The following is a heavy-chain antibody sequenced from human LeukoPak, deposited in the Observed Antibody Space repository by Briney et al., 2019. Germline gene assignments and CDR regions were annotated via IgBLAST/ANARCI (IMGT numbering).Heavy chain of an antibody. CDR3: ARGDPHADL. CDR2: ITISGHTK. V-gene: IGHV3-48*03. Sequence: GGSLRLSCAASGFDLSTYEMNWVRQAPGKGLEWIADITISGHTKNYAGSVKGRFSISRDNARTSLYLQMHSLRVEDTGVYYCARGDPHADLWGQGTLVTVSS. J-gene: IGHJ5*02. CDR1: GFDLSTYE. D-gene: IGHD5-24*01.